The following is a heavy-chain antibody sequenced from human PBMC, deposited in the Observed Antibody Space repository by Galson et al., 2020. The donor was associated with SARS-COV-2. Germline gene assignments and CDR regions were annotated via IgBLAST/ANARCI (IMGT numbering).Heavy chain of an antibody. V-gene: IGHV5-10-1*01. CDR3: ARRSGTYLNNWFDP. D-gene: IGHD1-26*01. J-gene: IGHJ5*02. CDR1: GYSFSNHW. CDR2: VDPSDSYA. Sequence: GESLKISCEGSGYSFSNHWINWVRQMPGKGLEWMGSVDPSDSYANYSPSFQGHVTISADKSINTAYLQWSSLKASDTGIYYCARRSGTYLNNWFDPWGQGTLVTVSS.